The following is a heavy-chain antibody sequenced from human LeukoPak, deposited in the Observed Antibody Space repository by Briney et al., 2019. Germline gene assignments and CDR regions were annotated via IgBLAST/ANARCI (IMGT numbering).Heavy chain of an antibody. CDR3: ARWWEQGVDY. CDR2: INHSGST. Sequence: SETLSLTCTVSGGSISSSSYYWGWIRQPPGQGLEWIGEINHSGSTNYNPSLKSRVTISVDTSKNQFSLKLSSVTAADTAVYYCARWWEQGVDYWGQGTLVTVSS. D-gene: IGHD1-26*01. CDR1: GGSISSSSYY. J-gene: IGHJ4*02. V-gene: IGHV4-39*07.